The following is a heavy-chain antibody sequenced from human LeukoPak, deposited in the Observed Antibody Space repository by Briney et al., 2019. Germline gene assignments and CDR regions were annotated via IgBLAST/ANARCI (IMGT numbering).Heavy chain of an antibody. D-gene: IGHD2-15*01. Sequence: GASVKVSCKASGYTFTSYGISWVRQAPGQGLEWMGWISAYNGNTNYAQKLQGRVTMTTDPSTSTAYMELRSLRSDDTAVYYCARGDPVVTPNDALDIWGQGTMVTVSS. CDR3: ARGDPVVTPNDALDI. V-gene: IGHV1-18*01. CDR2: ISAYNGNT. J-gene: IGHJ3*02. CDR1: GYTFTSYG.